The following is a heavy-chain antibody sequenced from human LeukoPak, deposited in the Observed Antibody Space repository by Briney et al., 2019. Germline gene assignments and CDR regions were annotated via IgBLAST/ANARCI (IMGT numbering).Heavy chain of an antibody. V-gene: IGHV3-30*04. CDR1: GFTLSSYA. CDR2: ISYDGSNK. J-gene: IGHJ4*02. CDR3: ARADIAVAGTPPSGDY. Sequence: GGSLRLSCAASGFTLSSYAMGWVRQAPGRGLEWVAVISYDGSNKYYADSVKGRFTISRDNSKNTLYLQMNSLRAEDTAVYYCARADIAVAGTPPSGDYWGQGTLVTVSS. D-gene: IGHD6-19*01.